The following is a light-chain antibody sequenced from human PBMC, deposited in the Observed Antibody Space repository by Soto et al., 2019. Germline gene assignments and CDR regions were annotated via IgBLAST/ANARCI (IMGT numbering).Light chain of an antibody. CDR1: QSVSSNY. CDR3: QQFGRSPRT. V-gene: IGKV3-20*01. J-gene: IGKJ1*01. Sequence: EIVLTQSPGTLSLSPGERATLSCRASQSVSSNYLAWYQQKSGQAPRLLIYDATSRATDVPDRFSGSGSGTDFTLTISNLEPEDFAVYYCQQFGRSPRTFGQGTKVEIK. CDR2: DAT.